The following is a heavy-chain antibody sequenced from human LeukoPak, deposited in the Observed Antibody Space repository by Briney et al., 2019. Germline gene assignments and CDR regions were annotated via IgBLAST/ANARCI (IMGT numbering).Heavy chain of an antibody. V-gene: IGHV3-30*02. Sequence: GGSLRLSCAASGFTFSSYGMHWVRQAPGKGLEWVAFIRYDGSNKYYADSVKGRFTISRDNSKNTLYLQMNSLRAEDTAVYYCAKDLIREQLVQSRAGDYWGQGTLVTVSS. CDR2: IRYDGSNK. CDR3: AKDLIREQLVQSRAGDY. J-gene: IGHJ4*02. CDR1: GFTFSSYG. D-gene: IGHD6-6*01.